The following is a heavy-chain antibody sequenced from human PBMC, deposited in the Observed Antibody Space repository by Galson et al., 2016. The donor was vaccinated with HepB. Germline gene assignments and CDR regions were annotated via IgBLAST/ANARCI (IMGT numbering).Heavy chain of an antibody. CDR2: IGSSSSYI. V-gene: IGHV3-21*01. Sequence: SLRLSCAASGFTFSSYSMNWVRQAPGKGLEWVSSIGSSSSYIHYADSVKGRFTISRDNAKNSLYLQMNSLRAEDTAVYYCARDILWFGELTRVYYFDYWGQGTLVTVSS. CDR3: ARDILWFGELTRVYYFDY. CDR1: GFTFSSYS. D-gene: IGHD3-10*01. J-gene: IGHJ4*02.